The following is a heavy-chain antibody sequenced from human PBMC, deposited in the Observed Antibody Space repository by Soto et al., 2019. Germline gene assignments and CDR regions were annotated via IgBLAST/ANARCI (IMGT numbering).Heavy chain of an antibody. V-gene: IGHV3-30-3*01. Sequence: GSLRLSCAASGFTFSSYAMHWVRQAPGKGLEWVAVISYDGSNKYYADSVKGRFTISRDNSKNTLYLQMNSLRAEDTAVYYCAREEELAAAGFDYWGQGTLVTVSS. D-gene: IGHD6-13*01. CDR1: GFTFSSYA. J-gene: IGHJ4*02. CDR3: AREEELAAAGFDY. CDR2: ISYDGSNK.